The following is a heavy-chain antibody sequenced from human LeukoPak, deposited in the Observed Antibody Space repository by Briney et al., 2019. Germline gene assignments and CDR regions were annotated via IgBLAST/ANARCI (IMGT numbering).Heavy chain of an antibody. CDR3: AKDYPLYDILTGYYSGIMDV. V-gene: IGHV3-30*18. J-gene: IGHJ6*03. Sequence: GGSLRLSCAASGFTFSSYGMHWVRQAPGKGLEWVAVISYDGSNKYYADSVKGRFTISRDNSKNTLYLQMNSLRAEDTAVYYCAKDYPLYDILTGYYSGIMDVWGKGTTVTVSS. D-gene: IGHD3-9*01. CDR1: GFTFSSYG. CDR2: ISYDGSNK.